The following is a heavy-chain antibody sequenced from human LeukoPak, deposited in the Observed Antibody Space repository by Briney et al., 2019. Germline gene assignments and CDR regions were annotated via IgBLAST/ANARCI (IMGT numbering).Heavy chain of an antibody. Sequence: PGGSLRLSCAASGFTFSSSAMSWVRQAPGKGLEWVSAISNNGGYTYYADSVKGRFSISRDNSENTLYLQMDSLRGEDTAVYYCAKDFRIGYSAHFDYWGQGALVTVSS. CDR3: AKDFRIGYSAHFDY. D-gene: IGHD2-21*01. CDR1: GFTFSSSA. CDR2: ISNNGGYT. J-gene: IGHJ4*02. V-gene: IGHV3-23*01.